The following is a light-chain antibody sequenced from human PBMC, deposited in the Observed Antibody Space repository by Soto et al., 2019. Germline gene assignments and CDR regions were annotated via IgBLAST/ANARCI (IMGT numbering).Light chain of an antibody. J-gene: IGLJ3*02. Sequence: QSALTQPASVSGAPGQTITISCTGTSSDVGGYNYVSWYQHHPGTAPKLMIYDDTNRPSGVPNRFSGSKSGNTASLTISGLQAEDEADYYCPSYQSSRPYLVFGGGTKLTVL. V-gene: IGLV2-14*03. CDR1: SSDVGGYNY. CDR2: DDT. CDR3: PSYQSSRPYLV.